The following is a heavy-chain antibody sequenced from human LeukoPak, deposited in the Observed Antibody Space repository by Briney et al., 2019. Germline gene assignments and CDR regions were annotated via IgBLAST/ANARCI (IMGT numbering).Heavy chain of an antibody. J-gene: IGHJ6*03. V-gene: IGHV1-69*13. CDR3: ARALTALRLGELYRDYYYYYMDV. CDR2: IIPIFGTA. Sequence: SVKVSCKASGYTFTSYYMHWVRQAPGQGLEWMGGIIPIFGTANYAQKFQGRVTITADESTSTAYMELSSLRSEDTAVYYCARALTALRLGELYRDYYYYYMDVWGKGTTVTVSS. D-gene: IGHD3-16*01. CDR1: GYTFTSYY.